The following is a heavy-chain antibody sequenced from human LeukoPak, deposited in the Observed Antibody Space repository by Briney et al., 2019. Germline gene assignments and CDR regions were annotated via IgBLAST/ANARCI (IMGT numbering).Heavy chain of an antibody. CDR3: ARSYNWNDVFDY. D-gene: IGHD1-1*01. V-gene: IGHV3-30-3*01. CDR2: ISYDGSNK. J-gene: IGHJ4*02. CDR1: GFTFSSYA. Sequence: GSLRLSCAASGFTFSSYAMSWVRQAPGKGLEWVAVISYDGSNKYYADSVKGRFTISRDNSKNTLYLQMNSLRAEDTAVYYCARSYNWNDVFDYWGQGTLVTVSS.